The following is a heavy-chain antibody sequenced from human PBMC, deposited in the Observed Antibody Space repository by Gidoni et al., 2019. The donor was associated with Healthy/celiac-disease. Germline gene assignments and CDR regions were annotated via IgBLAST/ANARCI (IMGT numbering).Heavy chain of an antibody. Sequence: EAQLVASGGGLVQPGGSLTPSCAASAFTSSGSALPWVRQASGKGLEWVGRIRSKANSYATAYAASVKGRFTISRDDAKNTAYLQMNSLKTEDTAVYYCTRRWESSSWSGTGYYGMDVWGQGTTVTVSS. CDR1: AFTSSGSA. J-gene: IGHJ6*02. CDR3: TRRWESSSWSGTGYYGMDV. V-gene: IGHV3-73*02. D-gene: IGHD6-13*01. CDR2: IRSKANSYAT.